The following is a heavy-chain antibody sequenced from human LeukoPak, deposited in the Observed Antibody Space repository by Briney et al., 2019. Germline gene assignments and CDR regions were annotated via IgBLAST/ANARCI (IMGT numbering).Heavy chain of an antibody. CDR2: INTNTGNP. CDR1: GYTFTSYA. Sequence: ASVKVSCKASGYTFTSYAMNWVRQAPGQGLEWMGWINTNTGNPTYAQGFTGRFVFSLDTSVSTAYLQISSLKAEDTAVYYCARDIVVVPAAMMEGFDPWGQGTLVTVSS. D-gene: IGHD2-2*01. CDR3: ARDIVVVPAAMMEGFDP. V-gene: IGHV7-4-1*02. J-gene: IGHJ5*02.